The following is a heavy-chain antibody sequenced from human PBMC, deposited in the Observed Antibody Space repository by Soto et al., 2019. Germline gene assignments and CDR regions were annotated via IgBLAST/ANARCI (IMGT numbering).Heavy chain of an antibody. CDR2: INHSGST. J-gene: IGHJ5*02. Sequence: QVQLQQWGAGLLKPSETLSLTCAVYGGSFSGYYWSWIRQPPGKGLEWIGEINHSGSTNYNPSLKSRVNISVDTSKNQFSLKLSSVTAADTAVYYCARIGLAAGTWWFDPWGQGTLVTVSS. V-gene: IGHV4-34*01. CDR3: ARIGLAAGTWWFDP. D-gene: IGHD6-13*01. CDR1: GGSFSGYY.